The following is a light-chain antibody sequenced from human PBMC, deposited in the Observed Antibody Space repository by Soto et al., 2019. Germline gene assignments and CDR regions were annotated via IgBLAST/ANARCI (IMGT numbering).Light chain of an antibody. CDR2: GAS. J-gene: IGKJ1*01. V-gene: IGKV3-20*01. CDR1: QSVSNSY. CDR3: QHYGSSRT. Sequence: EIVLTQSPGTLSLSPGERATLSCRASQSVSNSYLAWYQQKPCQAPRLLIFGASTRATGIPDRFSGSGSGTDFTLTISRLEPEDFAVYYCQHYGSSRTFGQGTKVEIK.